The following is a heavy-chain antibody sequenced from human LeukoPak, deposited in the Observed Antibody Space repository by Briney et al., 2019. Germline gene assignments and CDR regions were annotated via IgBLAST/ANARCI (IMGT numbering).Heavy chain of an antibody. D-gene: IGHD4-23*01. J-gene: IGHJ4*02. CDR3: AREGGNFDFDS. CDR2: VNYIGST. V-gene: IGHV4-31*03. CDR1: GDSINLHHNF. Sequence: SETLSLTCTVSGDSINLHHNFWGWIRQHPGKGLEWIGYVNYIGSTFYNPSLKSRVTISLDTSKNQISLNLTTVTAADTAVYYCAREGGNFDFDSWGQGSLVTVSS.